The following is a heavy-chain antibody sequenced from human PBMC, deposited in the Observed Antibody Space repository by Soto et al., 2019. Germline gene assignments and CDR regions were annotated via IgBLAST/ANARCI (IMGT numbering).Heavy chain of an antibody. D-gene: IGHD3-22*01. V-gene: IGHV1-46*03. J-gene: IGHJ3*02. Sequence: ASVKVSCKASGYTFTSYYMHWVRQAPGQGLEWMGIINPSGGSTSYAQKFQGRVTMTRDTSTSTVYMELSSLRSEDTAMYYCARDFYYDSSGYAAFDIWGQGTMVTVSS. CDR2: INPSGGST. CDR1: GYTFTSYY. CDR3: ARDFYYDSSGYAAFDI.